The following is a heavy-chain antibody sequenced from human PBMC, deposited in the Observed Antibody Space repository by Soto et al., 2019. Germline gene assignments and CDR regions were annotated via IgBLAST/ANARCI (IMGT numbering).Heavy chain of an antibody. J-gene: IGHJ4*02. CDR3: AKSNYYGSGSYYPYFDY. CDR1: GFTFSSYA. V-gene: IGHV3-23*01. CDR2: ISGSGGST. D-gene: IGHD3-10*01. Sequence: GGSLRLSCAASGFTFSSYAMSWVRQAPGKGLEWVSAISGSGGSTYYADSVKGRFTISRDNSKNTLYLQMNSLRAEDTAVYFCAKSNYYGSGSYYPYFDYWGQGTLVTVSS.